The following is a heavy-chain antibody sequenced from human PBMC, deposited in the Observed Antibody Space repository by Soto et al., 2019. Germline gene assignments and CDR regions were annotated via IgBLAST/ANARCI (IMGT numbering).Heavy chain of an antibody. J-gene: IGHJ4*02. Sequence: GGSLRLSCASSGFTFSSYSMNWVRQAPGKGLEWVSSISSSSSYIYYADSVKGRFTISRDNAKNSLYLQMNSLRAEDTAVYYCARDESQVVPAASYFDYWGQGTLVTVSS. CDR3: ARDESQVVPAASYFDY. CDR2: ISSSSSYI. D-gene: IGHD2-2*01. V-gene: IGHV3-21*01. CDR1: GFTFSSYS.